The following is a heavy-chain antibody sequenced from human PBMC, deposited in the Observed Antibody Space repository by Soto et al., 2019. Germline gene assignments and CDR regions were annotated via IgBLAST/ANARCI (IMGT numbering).Heavy chain of an antibody. CDR2: IDPSDSYT. Sequence: KSSGESLKISCKGSGYSFTSYWISWVRQMPGKGLEWMGRIDPSDSYTNYSPSFQGHVTISADKSISTAYLQWSSLKASDTAMYYCARQGGGYCSSTSCPYEDAFDIWGQGTMVTVSS. CDR1: GYSFTSYW. V-gene: IGHV5-10-1*01. CDR3: ARQGGGYCSSTSCPYEDAFDI. J-gene: IGHJ3*02. D-gene: IGHD2-2*01.